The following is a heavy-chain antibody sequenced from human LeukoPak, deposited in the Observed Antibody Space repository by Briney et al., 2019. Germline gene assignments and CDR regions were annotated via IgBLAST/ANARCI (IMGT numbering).Heavy chain of an antibody. CDR2: INPSGGST. CDR3: ARDIRYFDWLFLKTLYYYYGMDV. V-gene: IGHV1-46*01. D-gene: IGHD3-9*01. CDR1: GYTFTSYY. J-gene: IGHJ6*02. Sequence: ASVKVSCKASGYTFTSYYMHWVRQAPGQGLEWMGIINPSGGSTSYAQKFQGRVTMTRDTSTSTVYMELSSLRSEDTAVYYCARDIRYFDWLFLKTLYYYYGMDVWGQGTTVTVSS.